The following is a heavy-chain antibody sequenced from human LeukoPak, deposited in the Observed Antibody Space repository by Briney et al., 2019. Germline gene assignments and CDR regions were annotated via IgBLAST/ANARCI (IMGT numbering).Heavy chain of an antibody. CDR1: GYTFTGYY. CDR2: INPNSGGT. J-gene: IGHJ3*02. Sequence: ASVKVSCKASGYTFTGYYMHWVRQAPGQGLEWMGWINPNSGGTNYAQKFQGRVTMTRDTSISTAYMELSRLRSDDTAVYYCAKGSSPARSIVGASSALDIWGQGTMVTVSS. V-gene: IGHV1-2*02. CDR3: AKGSSPARSIVGASSALDI. D-gene: IGHD1-26*01.